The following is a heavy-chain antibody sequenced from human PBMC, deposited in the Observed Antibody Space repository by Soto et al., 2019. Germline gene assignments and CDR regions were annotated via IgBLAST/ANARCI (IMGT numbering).Heavy chain of an antibody. Sequence: SEPLSLTCTVSGGSISGGDFYWSWIRQHPGKGLEWIGNIYYSGTTYYNPSLKSRLTMSVDTTSNQFSLKLTSVTAADTAVFYCARARRYSSSWFWFDPWGQGTLVTVSS. CDR1: GGSISGGDFY. CDR3: ARARRYSSSWFWFDP. D-gene: IGHD6-13*01. V-gene: IGHV4-31*03. J-gene: IGHJ5*02. CDR2: IYYSGTT.